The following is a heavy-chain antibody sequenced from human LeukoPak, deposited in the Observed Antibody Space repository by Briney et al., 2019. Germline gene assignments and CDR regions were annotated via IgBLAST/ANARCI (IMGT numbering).Heavy chain of an antibody. CDR2: MRSDRITK. CDR3: ARGTQQWLAPFDY. Sequence: PGGSLRLSCAASGFTFSTYGMHWVRQAPGKGLEWVAVMRSDRITKYFGDSVKGRFTISRDNAKNSLYLQMNSLRADDTALYYCARGTQQWLAPFDYWGQGTLVTVSS. J-gene: IGHJ4*02. V-gene: IGHV3-33*01. D-gene: IGHD6-19*01. CDR1: GFTFSTYG.